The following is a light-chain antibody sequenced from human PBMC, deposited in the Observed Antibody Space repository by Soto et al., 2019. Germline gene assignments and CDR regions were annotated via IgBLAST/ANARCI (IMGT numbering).Light chain of an antibody. CDR1: SRDIGGYNF. CDR2: EVN. Sequence: QSALTQPPSASGSPGQSVTISCTGTSRDIGGYNFVSWYQQHPGKAPKLMIDEVNKRPSGVPDRFSGSKSCNTASLTVSGLQAEDEADYYCSSYADTNNLVFGGGTKLTVL. J-gene: IGLJ2*01. CDR3: SSYADTNNLV. V-gene: IGLV2-8*01.